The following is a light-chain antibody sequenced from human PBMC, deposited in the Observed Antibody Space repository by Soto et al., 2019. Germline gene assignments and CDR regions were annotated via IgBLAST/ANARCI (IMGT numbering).Light chain of an antibody. CDR1: QSVSSTF. CDR3: GQFVSAPPRT. Sequence: EIVLTQSPGTLSLSPGERATLSCRASQSVSSTFLAWYQQKPGQAHRLLIFGVSNRATGIPDRFSGSGSGTDFTLTISRLEPEDFAVYYCGQFVSAPPRTFGQGTKVDIK. J-gene: IGKJ1*01. CDR2: GVS. V-gene: IGKV3-20*01.